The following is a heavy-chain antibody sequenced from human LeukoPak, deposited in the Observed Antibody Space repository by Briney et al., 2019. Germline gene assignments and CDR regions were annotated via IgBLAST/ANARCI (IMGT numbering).Heavy chain of an antibody. CDR2: IYHSGGT. Sequence: PSETLSLTCAVSGGSISSSGWWSWVRQPPGKGLEWIGEIYHSGGTNYNPSLKSRLTISVDKSKNQFSLKLSSVTAADTAVYYCASLPTSAWKHSDFWGQGTLVTVSS. CDR3: ASLPTSAWKHSDF. J-gene: IGHJ4*02. CDR1: GGSISSSGW. D-gene: IGHD2-2*01. V-gene: IGHV4-4*02.